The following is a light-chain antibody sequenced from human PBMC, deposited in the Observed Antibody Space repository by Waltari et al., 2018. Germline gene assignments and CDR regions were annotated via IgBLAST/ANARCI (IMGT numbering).Light chain of an antibody. CDR3: SLYMGSGIWV. J-gene: IGLJ3*02. Sequence: QTVVTQEPSLSVSPGGTVTITCALSSGSLSSTSYATWYQQTPGQAPRTLVYKGSSRSYGVSDRFSGSVLGNKAALTITGAQADDESDYYCSLYMGSGIWVFGGGTKLTVL. CDR1: SGSLSSTSY. V-gene: IGLV8-61*01. CDR2: KGS.